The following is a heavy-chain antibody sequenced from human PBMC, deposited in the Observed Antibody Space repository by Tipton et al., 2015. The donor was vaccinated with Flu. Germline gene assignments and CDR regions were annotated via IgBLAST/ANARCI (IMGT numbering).Heavy chain of an antibody. J-gene: IGHJ5*02. V-gene: IGHV4-4*02. CDR2: VLHTGTS. CDR3: ARRDYSNYVSEPKNWFDP. Sequence: TLSLTCALSGASVTDTNWWAWFRQPPGKGLEWIGEVLHTGTSNYSPSLKSRLTVSVDKFRNEFSLQLTSVTAADTAVYYCARRDYSNYVSEPKNWFDPWGQGTLVTVSS. CDR1: GASVTDTNW. D-gene: IGHD4-11*01.